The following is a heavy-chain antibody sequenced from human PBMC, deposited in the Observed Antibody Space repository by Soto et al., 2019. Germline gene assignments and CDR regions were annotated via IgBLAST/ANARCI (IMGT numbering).Heavy chain of an antibody. J-gene: IGHJ4*02. CDR1: GDTFTSYG. D-gene: IGHD3-9*01. V-gene: IGHV1-8*02. CDR3: ARERTYFGDY. CDR2: INPNSGNT. Sequence: GASVKVSCTASGDTFTSYGISWVRQATGQGLEWMGWINPNSGNTNYAQKLQDRVTMTRNTSISTAYMELSSLRSEDTAVYYCARERTYFGDYWGQGTLVTVSS.